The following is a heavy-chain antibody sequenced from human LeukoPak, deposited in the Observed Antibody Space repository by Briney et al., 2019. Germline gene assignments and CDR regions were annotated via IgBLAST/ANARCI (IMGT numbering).Heavy chain of an antibody. CDR3: ARGRAFDI. CDR2: INHSGST. J-gene: IGHJ3*02. CDR1: GGSISSSSYY. Sequence: SETLSLTCTVSGGSISSSSYYWGWLRQPPGTGLEWCGEINHSGSTNYNPSLKSRVTISVDTSKNQFSLKLSSVTAADTAVYYCARGRAFDIWGQGTMVTVSS. V-gene: IGHV4-39*07.